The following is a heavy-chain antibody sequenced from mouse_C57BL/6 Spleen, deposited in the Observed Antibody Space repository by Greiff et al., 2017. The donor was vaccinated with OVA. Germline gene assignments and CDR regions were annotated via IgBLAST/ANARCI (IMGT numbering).Heavy chain of an antibody. CDR1: GYSITSGYY. Sequence: EVKVEESGPGLVKPSQSLSLTCSVTGYSITSGYYWNWIRQFPGNKLEWMGYISYDGSNNYNPSLKNRISITRDTSKNQFFLKLNSVTTEDTATYYCSTFPGAMDYWGQGTSVTVSS. V-gene: IGHV3-6*01. CDR3: STFPGAMDY. CDR2: ISYDGSN. J-gene: IGHJ4*01.